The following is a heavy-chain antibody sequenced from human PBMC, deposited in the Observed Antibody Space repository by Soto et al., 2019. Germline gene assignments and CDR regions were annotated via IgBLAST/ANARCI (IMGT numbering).Heavy chain of an antibody. CDR1: GFTFSDYY. CDR3: ARELGNSGSDYPLDY. V-gene: IGHV3-11*01. D-gene: IGHD5-12*01. CDR2: ISGSGSTI. J-gene: IGHJ4*02. Sequence: PGGSLRLSCAASGFTFSDYYMNWIRQAPGKGLEWVSYISGSGSTIYYADSVKGRFTISRDNAKNSLYLQMDSLRAEDTAVYYCARELGNSGSDYPLDYWGQGTLVTVSS.